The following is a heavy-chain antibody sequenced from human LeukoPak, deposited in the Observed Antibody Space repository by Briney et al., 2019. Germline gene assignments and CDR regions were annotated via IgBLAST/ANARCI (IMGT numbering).Heavy chain of an antibody. Sequence: PSETLSLTCTVSGGSISSHYWSWIRQPPGKGLEWIGYIYYSGSTNYNPSLKSRVTISVDTSKDQFSLKLSSVTAADTAVYYCASVTGDYFDYWGQGTLVNVSS. J-gene: IGHJ4*02. CDR3: ASVTGDYFDY. CDR2: IYYSGST. CDR1: GGSISSHY. V-gene: IGHV4-59*11. D-gene: IGHD3-9*01.